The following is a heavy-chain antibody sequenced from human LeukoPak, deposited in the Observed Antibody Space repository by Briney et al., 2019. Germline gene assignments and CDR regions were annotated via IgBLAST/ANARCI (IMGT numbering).Heavy chain of an antibody. CDR2: IRYDSSDL. V-gene: IGHV3-30*02. D-gene: IGHD3-9*01. CDR3: ARGDVDILSGAREEPRNYYFYYMDV. Sequence: GGSLRLSCAASGFTFSAYGMHWVRQTPGTGLEWVAFIRYDSSDLYYKDSVKGRFTISRDNSDKMLHLQMHSLRPDDTGVYYCARGDVDILSGAREEPRNYYFYYMDVWGKGTPVTVSS. J-gene: IGHJ6*03. CDR1: GFTFSAYG.